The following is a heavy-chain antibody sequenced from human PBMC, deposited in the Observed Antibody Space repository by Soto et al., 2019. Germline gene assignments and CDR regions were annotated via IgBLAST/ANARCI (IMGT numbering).Heavy chain of an antibody. Sequence: GGSLRLSCTGSGFTFGDYWLSWARQAPGKGLEWVANIKYDGSEEYYVDSVRGRFTISRDNAMNSLHLQMNSLRADDTAVYYCARFASGKSASTWGQGTLVTVSS. D-gene: IGHD5-12*01. CDR1: GFTFGDYW. CDR3: ARFASGKSAST. J-gene: IGHJ5*02. V-gene: IGHV3-7*05. CDR2: IKYDGSEE.